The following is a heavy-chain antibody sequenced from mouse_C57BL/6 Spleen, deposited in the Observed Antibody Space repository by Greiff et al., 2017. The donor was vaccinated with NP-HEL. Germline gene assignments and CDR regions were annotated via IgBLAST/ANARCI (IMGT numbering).Heavy chain of an antibody. CDR2: IDPANGNT. D-gene: IGHD2-4*01. CDR3: ARTPLIYYDYDWFAY. CDR1: GFNIKNTY. J-gene: IGHJ3*01. V-gene: IGHV14-3*01. Sequence: EVKLQESVAELVRPGASVKLSCTASGFNIKNTYMHWVKQRPEQGLEWIGRIDPANGNTKYAPKFQGKATITADTSSNTAYLQLSSLTSEDTAIYYCARTPLIYYDYDWFAYWGQGTLVTVSA.